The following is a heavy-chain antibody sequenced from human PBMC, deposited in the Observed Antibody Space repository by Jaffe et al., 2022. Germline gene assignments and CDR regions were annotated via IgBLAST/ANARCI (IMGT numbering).Heavy chain of an antibody. CDR1: GFTFSSYS. CDR2: ISSSSSTI. V-gene: IGHV3-48*01. Sequence: EVQLVESGGGLVQPGGSLRLSCAASGFTFSSYSMNWVRQAPGKGLEWVSYISSSSSTIYYADSVKGRFTISRDNAKNSLYLQMNSLRAEDTAVYYCARDWPLVVVAGSDYWGQGTLVTVSS. J-gene: IGHJ4*02. CDR3: ARDWPLVVVAGSDY. D-gene: IGHD2-15*01.